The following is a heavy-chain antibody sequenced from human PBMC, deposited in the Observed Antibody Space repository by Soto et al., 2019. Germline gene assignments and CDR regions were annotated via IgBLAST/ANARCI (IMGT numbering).Heavy chain of an antibody. D-gene: IGHD1-1*01. CDR1: GYTFTSYD. J-gene: IGHJ4*02. CDR3: TGRADMNRRNGFAAYKYSFCF. Sequence: ASVKVSCNASGYTFTSYDNCWVRQATGQGLEWMGWMNPNTGNSAYAQKFQGRVTVTRDTSINTDHMAMNSLRSEDTAEYPCTGRADMNRRNGFAAYKYSFCFWGEGTRLT. V-gene: IGHV1-8*01. CDR2: MNPNTGNS.